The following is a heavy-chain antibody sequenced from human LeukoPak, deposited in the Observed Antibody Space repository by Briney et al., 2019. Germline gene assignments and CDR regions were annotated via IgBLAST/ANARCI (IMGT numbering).Heavy chain of an antibody. CDR2: IYTSGST. CDR3: ARAYGSGSCSLNWFDP. D-gene: IGHD3-10*01. V-gene: IGHV4-4*07. J-gene: IGHJ5*02. CDR1: GGSISSYY. Sequence: SETLSLTCTVSGGSISSYYWSWIRQPAGKGLEWIGRIYTSGSTNYNPSLKSRVTMSVDTSKNQFSLKLSSVTAADTAVYYCARAYGSGSCSLNWFDPWGQGTLVTVSS.